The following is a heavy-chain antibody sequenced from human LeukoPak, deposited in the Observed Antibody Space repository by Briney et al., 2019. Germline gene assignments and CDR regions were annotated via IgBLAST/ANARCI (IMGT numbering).Heavy chain of an antibody. CDR2: ISGSGTTT. CDR3: AKDSDISAFFDY. D-gene: IGHD2-15*01. V-gene: IGHV3-23*01. Sequence: GGSPRLSCTASGLTFKNYAINWVRQAPGKGLEWVSRISGSGTTTDYADSVKGRFTVSRDNSKNTVYLQMTSLRAEDTAIYYCAKDSDISAFFDYWGQGTPVTVSS. J-gene: IGHJ4*02. CDR1: GLTFKNYA.